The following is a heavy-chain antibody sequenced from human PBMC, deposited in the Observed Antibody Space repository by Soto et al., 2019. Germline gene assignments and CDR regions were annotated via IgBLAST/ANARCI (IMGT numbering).Heavy chain of an antibody. D-gene: IGHD2-2*01. CDR3: ARGVRYQLLLRCHYMDV. Sequence: SETLSLTCAVYGGSFSGYYWSWIRQPPGKGLEWIGEINHSGSTNYNPSLKSRVTISVDTSKNQFSLKLSSVTAADTAVYYCARGVRYQLLLRCHYMDVWGKGTTVTVSS. V-gene: IGHV4-34*01. CDR2: INHSGST. CDR1: GGSFSGYY. J-gene: IGHJ6*03.